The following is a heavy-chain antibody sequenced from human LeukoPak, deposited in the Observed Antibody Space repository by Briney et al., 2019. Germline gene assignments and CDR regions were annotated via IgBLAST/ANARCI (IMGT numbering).Heavy chain of an antibody. CDR2: ISSSGSTI. D-gene: IGHD1-26*01. V-gene: IGHV3-48*03. CDR3: ARAMQVGATTFDY. Sequence: GGSLRLSCAASGFTFSSYEMNWVRQAPGKGLEWVSYISSSGSTIYYADSVKGRFTISRDNAKNSLYLQMNSLRAEDTAVYYCARAMQVGATTFDYWGQGTLVTVSS. J-gene: IGHJ4*02. CDR1: GFTFSSYE.